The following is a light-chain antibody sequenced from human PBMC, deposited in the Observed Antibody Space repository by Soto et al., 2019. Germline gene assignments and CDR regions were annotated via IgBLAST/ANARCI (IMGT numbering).Light chain of an antibody. CDR3: QQYNNWPFT. J-gene: IGKJ3*01. V-gene: IGKV3-15*01. Sequence: DIVMTQSPATLSVSPGERATLSCRASQRISSNLAWYQQKPGQAPRLLIYGASTRATGIPATFSGSGSGTEFTLTISSLQSEDFAVYYCQQYNNWPFTFGPGTKVDIK. CDR2: GAS. CDR1: QRISSN.